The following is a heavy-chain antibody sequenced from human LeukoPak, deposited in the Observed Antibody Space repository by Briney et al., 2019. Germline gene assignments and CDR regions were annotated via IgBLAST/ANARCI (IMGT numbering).Heavy chain of an antibody. CDR2: IYTSGST. J-gene: IGHJ4*02. CDR3: ARLGSWAVDY. D-gene: IGHD6-13*01. V-gene: IGHV4-61*02. Sequence: PSESLSLTCTVSGGSISSGSYYWSWIRQPAGKGLEWIGRIYTSGSTNYNPSLKSRVTMSVDTSKNQFSLKLSSVTAADTAVYYCARLGSWAVDYWGQGTLVTVSS. CDR1: GGSISSGSYY.